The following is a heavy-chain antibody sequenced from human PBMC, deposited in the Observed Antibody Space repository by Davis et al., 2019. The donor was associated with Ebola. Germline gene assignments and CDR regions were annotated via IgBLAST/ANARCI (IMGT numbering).Heavy chain of an antibody. D-gene: IGHD4-17*01. CDR1: GWSFSAYY. Sequence: MPGGSLRLSCAVHGWSFSAYYWSWIRQPPGKGLEWIGNIYYSGSTNYNPSLKSRVTISVDTSKNQFSLKLSSVTAADTAVYYCARGPTRYYFDYWGQGNLVTVSS. V-gene: IGHV4-59*01. CDR3: ARGPTRYYFDY. J-gene: IGHJ4*02. CDR2: IYYSGST.